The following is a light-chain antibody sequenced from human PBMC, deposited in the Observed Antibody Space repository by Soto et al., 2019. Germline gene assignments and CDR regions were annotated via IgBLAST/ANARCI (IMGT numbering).Light chain of an antibody. CDR1: QDISSY. CDR3: QQYYSYPLT. CDR2: GAS. V-gene: IGKV1-8*01. Sequence: AIRMTQSPSSFSASTGDRVTITCRASQDISSYLAWYQQKPGKAPKLLIYGASTLQTGVPSRFSGSGSETDFTLTVSCLQSEDFATYYCQQYYSYPLTFGGGTKVEIK. J-gene: IGKJ4*01.